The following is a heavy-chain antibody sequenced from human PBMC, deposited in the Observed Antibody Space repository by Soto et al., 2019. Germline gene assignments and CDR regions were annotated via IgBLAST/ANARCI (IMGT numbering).Heavy chain of an antibody. D-gene: IGHD3-16*01. CDR1: GGSINTDDW. Sequence: QERLQESGPGLVEPSGTLSLTCTVSGGSINTDDWWTWVRQIPGRGLEWIGEVHRGDWTNYNASVRSRLTIPLDMSNNQCSPHLTSVTAAHTAIYYCATWGGLNFPWISWCPGMMVPVSS. CDR2: VHRGDWT. V-gene: IGHV4-4*02. CDR3: ATWGGLNFPWIS. J-gene: IGHJ5*02.